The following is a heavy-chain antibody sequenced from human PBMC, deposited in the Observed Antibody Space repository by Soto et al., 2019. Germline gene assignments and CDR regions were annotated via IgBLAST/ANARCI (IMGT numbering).Heavy chain of an antibody. CDR1: VGSFSDNY. CDR2: INHSGCT. Sequence: QVQLQQWGAGLLKPSETLSLTCAVFVGSFSDNYWSWIRQPPGQGLEWIGEINHSGCTNYNPSLNTRVTISVDTSTNQFALKVNSVSAADTAVYYCARVRARLLTHAFDFWAQGTLVSVS. CDR3: ARVRARLLTHAFDF. V-gene: IGHV4-34*01. J-gene: IGHJ3*01.